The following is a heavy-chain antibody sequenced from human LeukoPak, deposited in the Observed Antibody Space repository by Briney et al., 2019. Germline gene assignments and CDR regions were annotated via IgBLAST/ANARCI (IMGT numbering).Heavy chain of an antibody. CDR3: AKDLVGHYGDDTARC. D-gene: IGHD4-17*01. CDR2: ISGSGGST. Sequence: PGGSLRLSCAASGFTFSSYAMSWVRQAPGKGLEWVTAISGSGGSTYYADSVKGRFTISRDNSKNTLYLQMNSLRAEDTAVYYCAKDLVGHYGDDTARCWGQGTLVTVSS. J-gene: IGHJ4*02. CDR1: GFTFSSYA. V-gene: IGHV3-23*01.